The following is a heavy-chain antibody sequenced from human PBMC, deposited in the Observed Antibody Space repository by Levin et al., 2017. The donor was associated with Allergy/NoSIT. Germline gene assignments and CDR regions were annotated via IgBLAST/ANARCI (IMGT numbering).Heavy chain of an antibody. CDR1: GGSIISSSHF. Sequence: SETLSLTCTVSGGSIISSSHFWDWIRQPPGTGLEWIGSTYHSGSAYYNPSLWSRLASSVDTSKNQFSLTLSSVTAADTAVYYCARGRGGNCSGGRCYGLLDYWGQGILVIVSS. CDR2: TYHSGSA. V-gene: IGHV4-39*07. D-gene: IGHD2-15*01. J-gene: IGHJ4*02. CDR3: ARGRGGNCSGGRCYGLLDY.